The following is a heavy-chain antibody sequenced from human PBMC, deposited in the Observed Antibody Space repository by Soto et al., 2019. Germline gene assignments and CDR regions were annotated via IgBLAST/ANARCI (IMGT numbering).Heavy chain of an antibody. Sequence: QVQLVQSGTEVEKPGASVRISCKASGYTFTTYGVSWVRQAPGQGLEWMGWIGVYNGNTNFAQNLQGRVTMTTDTSTSTAYMELRSLRSDDTAVYYCARDPGYYPDAFDIWGQGTVVTVSS. CDR2: IGVYNGNT. V-gene: IGHV1-18*01. D-gene: IGHD3-9*01. CDR3: ARDPGYYPDAFDI. J-gene: IGHJ3*02. CDR1: GYTFTTYG.